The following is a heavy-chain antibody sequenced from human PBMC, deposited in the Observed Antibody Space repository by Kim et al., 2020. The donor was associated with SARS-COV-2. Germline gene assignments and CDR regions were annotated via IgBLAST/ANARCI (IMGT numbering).Heavy chain of an antibody. D-gene: IGHD6-19*01. V-gene: IGHV3-15*01. Sequence: GGSLRLSCAASGFTFSNAWMSWVRQAPGKGLEWVGRIKSKTDGGTTDYAAPVKGRFTISRDDSKNTLYLQMNSLKTEDTAVYYCTTNMEAHSSGWDGYFDYWGQGTLVTVSS. CDR2: IKSKTDGGTT. J-gene: IGHJ4*02. CDR1: GFTFSNAW. CDR3: TTNMEAHSSGWDGYFDY.